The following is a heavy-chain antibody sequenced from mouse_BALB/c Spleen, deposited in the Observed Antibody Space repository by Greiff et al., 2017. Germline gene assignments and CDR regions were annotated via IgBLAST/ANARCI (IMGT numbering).Heavy chain of an antibody. CDR1: GYTFTSYY. D-gene: IGHD1-2*01. J-gene: IGHJ1*01. CDR2: IYPGDGST. CDR3: ARPATWYFDV. V-gene: IGHV1S56*01. Sequence: QVQLKESGPELVKPGASVKMSCKASGYTFTSYYIHWVKQRPGQGLEWIGWIYPGDGSTKYNEKFKGKTTLTADKSSSTAYMLLSSLTSEDSAIYFCARPATWYFDVWGAGTTVTVSS.